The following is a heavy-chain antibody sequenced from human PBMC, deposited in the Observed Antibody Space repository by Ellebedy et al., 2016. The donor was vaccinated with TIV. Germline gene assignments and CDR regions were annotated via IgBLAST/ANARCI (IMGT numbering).Heavy chain of an antibody. V-gene: IGHV4-34*01. Sequence: SETLSLXCAVYGGSFSGYYWGWIRQPPGKGLEWIGEINHSGSTNYNPSLKSRVTISVDTSKNQFSLKLSSVTAADTAVYYCARARITMVRGAIPSPRYGMDVWGQGTTVTVSS. J-gene: IGHJ6*02. CDR1: GGSFSGYY. CDR3: ARARITMVRGAIPSPRYGMDV. CDR2: INHSGST. D-gene: IGHD3-10*01.